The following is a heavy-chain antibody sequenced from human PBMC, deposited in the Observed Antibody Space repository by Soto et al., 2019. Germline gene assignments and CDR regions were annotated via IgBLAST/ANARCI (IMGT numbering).Heavy chain of an antibody. D-gene: IGHD3-9*01. CDR1: GGSISVYY. J-gene: IGHJ4*02. V-gene: IGHV4-59*01. Sequence: ETLSLTCTISGGSISVYYWSWIRQSPRQGLEWIGYVYDNGRPYYSPSLKSRVTISADTSKNQISLKLTSATAADTAVYYCARGVGSSPPRYWGRGTLVTASS. CDR2: VYDNGRP. CDR3: ARGVGSSPPRY.